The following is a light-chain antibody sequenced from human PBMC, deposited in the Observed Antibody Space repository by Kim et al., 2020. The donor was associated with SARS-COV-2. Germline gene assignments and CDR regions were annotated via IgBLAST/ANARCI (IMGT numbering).Light chain of an antibody. V-gene: IGKV3-11*01. CDR1: RSVGNC. CDR2: DAS. J-gene: IGKJ2*01. CDR3: QQRSNGYT. Sequence: LSLSPGERATLSCKASRSVGNCLGWYQQEPGQAPRLLISDASDRATDIPARFSGSGSGTDFTLTVSSLEPEDFAVYYCQQRSNGYTFGQGTKLEIK.